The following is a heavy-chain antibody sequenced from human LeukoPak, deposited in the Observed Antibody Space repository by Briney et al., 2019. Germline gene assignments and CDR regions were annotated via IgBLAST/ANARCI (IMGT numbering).Heavy chain of an antibody. V-gene: IGHV4-59*01. CDR1: GGSISSYY. CDR2: IYYSGST. CDR3: ARDQGTWWFDP. D-gene: IGHD3-10*01. J-gene: IGHJ5*02. Sequence: SETLSLTCTVSGGSISSYYWSWIRQPPGKGLEWIGYIYYSGSTNYNPSLKSRVTISVDTSKNQFSLKLSSVTAADTALYYCARDQGTWWFDPWGQGTLVTVSS.